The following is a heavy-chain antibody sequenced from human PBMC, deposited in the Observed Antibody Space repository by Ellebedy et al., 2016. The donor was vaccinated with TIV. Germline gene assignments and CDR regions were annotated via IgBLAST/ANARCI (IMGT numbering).Heavy chain of an antibody. V-gene: IGHV4-38-2*02. D-gene: IGHD3-16*01. CDR3: ARMRSYGFSTPAY. J-gene: IGHJ4*02. CDR1: HYAISGGYY. CDR2: MFHSGST. Sequence: SETLSLXCSVSHYAISGGYYWGWIRQTPGKGLEWIASMFHSGSTYYNPSLRSRVTISLDTSKNQLSLKVTSVTAADTAIYYCARMRSYGFSTPAYWGQGTLVSVSS.